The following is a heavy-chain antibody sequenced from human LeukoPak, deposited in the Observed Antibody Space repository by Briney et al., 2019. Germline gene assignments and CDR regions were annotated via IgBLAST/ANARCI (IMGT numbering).Heavy chain of an antibody. J-gene: IGHJ5*02. CDR3: ARASQVAYCSSTSCQNWFDP. CDR1: GYIFPSYG. D-gene: IGHD2-2*01. CDR2: ITAYNGNT. V-gene: IGHV1-18*01. Sequence: ASVKVSCKASGYIFPSYGISWVRQAPGQGLEWMGWITAYNGNTNYCNTRFAQKFQGRVTMTRNTSISTAYMELSSLRSEDTAVYYCARASQVAYCSSTSCQNWFDPWGQGTLVTVSS.